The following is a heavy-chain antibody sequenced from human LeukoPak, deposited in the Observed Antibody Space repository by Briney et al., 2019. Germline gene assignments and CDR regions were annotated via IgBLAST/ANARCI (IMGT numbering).Heavy chain of an antibody. CDR1: GFTFSSCW. Sequence: GGSLRLSCAASGFTFSSCWMNWFRQAPGKGLEWVSNINQEGSEKHYGNSVRGRFTISRDNAKNSLYLQMNSLRAEDTAVYYCARPRGPADAFDIWGQGTMVTVSS. J-gene: IGHJ3*02. V-gene: IGHV3-7*01. CDR3: ARPRGPADAFDI. D-gene: IGHD3-16*01. CDR2: INQEGSEK.